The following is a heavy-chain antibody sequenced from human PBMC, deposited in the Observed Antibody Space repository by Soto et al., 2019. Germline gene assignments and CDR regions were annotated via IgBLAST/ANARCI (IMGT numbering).Heavy chain of an antibody. Sequence: GGSLRLSCAASGFTFNSYTINWVRQAPGKGLEWVSSISGNSTYIYYADSVKGRFTISRDNAKNSLYLQMNSLRAEDTALYYCARTRFVVVGQAFDAFDIWGQGTMVTVSS. CDR2: ISGNSTYI. V-gene: IGHV3-21*01. CDR3: ARTRFVVVGQAFDAFDI. CDR1: GFTFNSYT. J-gene: IGHJ3*02. D-gene: IGHD2-15*01.